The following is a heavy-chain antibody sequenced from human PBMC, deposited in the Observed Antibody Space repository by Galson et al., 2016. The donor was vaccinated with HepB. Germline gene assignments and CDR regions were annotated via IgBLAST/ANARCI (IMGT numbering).Heavy chain of an antibody. Sequence: SVKVSCKASGYTFTTYGISWVRQAPGQGLEWIGWISGYNARTNYAQNFQGRVTMATETSTSTAYMELRSLRSDDTAVYYCARDWSGFQEYWGQGTLVTVSS. J-gene: IGHJ4*02. V-gene: IGHV1-18*04. CDR2: ISGYNART. CDR3: ARDWSGFQEY. D-gene: IGHD3-3*01. CDR1: GYTFTTYG.